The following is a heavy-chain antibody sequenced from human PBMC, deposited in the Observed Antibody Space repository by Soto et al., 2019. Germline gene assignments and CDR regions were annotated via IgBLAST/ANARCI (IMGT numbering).Heavy chain of an antibody. CDR2: IRFDGSNE. CDR1: GGIFHGYG. V-gene: IGHV3-33*01. D-gene: IGHD1-7*01. Sequence: QEQLVESGGGVVQPGTSLRLSCAVPGGIFHGYGMHWVRQAPGKGLEWVAIIRFDGSNEEYADSVKGRFTISRDNSKNTLYLQMNTLGAEDTAVDYCARDGIGGTVFRGYLDYWCRGTVVTVSS. CDR3: ARDGIGGTVFRGYLDY. J-gene: IGHJ4*02.